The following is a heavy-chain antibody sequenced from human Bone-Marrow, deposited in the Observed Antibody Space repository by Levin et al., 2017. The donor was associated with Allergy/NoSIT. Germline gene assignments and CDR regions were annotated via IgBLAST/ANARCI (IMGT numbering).Heavy chain of an antibody. CDR2: ISGSGGST. J-gene: IGHJ4*02. Sequence: GESLKISCAASGFTFSSYAMSWVRQAPGKGLEWVSAISGSGGSTYYADSVKGRFTISRDNSKNTLYLQMNSLRAEDTAVYYCAKDGLRYFDWPPISHFDYWGQGTLVTVSS. V-gene: IGHV3-23*01. CDR1: GFTFSSYA. CDR3: AKDGLRYFDWPPISHFDY. D-gene: IGHD3-9*01.